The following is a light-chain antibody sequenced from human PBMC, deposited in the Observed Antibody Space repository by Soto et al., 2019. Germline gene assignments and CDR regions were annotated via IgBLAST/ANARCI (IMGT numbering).Light chain of an antibody. J-gene: IGKJ1*01. CDR2: GAS. V-gene: IGKV3-15*01. CDR3: QQYNIWPRT. Sequence: EIVMTQSPATLSVSPGERATLSCRASRSVSSNLAWYQQKPGQAPRLLMYGASTRATGISARFSGSGSGTEFSLTISSLQSEDFAVYYCQQYNIWPRTFGQGTKVDIK. CDR1: RSVSSN.